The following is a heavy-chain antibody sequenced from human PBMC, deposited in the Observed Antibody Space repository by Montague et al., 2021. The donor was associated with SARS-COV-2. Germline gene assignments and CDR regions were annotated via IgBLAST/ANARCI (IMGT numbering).Heavy chain of an antibody. CDR1: GGSISSSSYY. Sequence: SETLSLTCTVSGGSISSSSYYWSWIRQPPGKGLEWIGYIYYSGSTNYNPSLKSRVTISVDTSKNQFSLKLSSVTAADTAVYYCARGSGWIGNAFDIWGQGTMVTVSS. D-gene: IGHD6-19*01. CDR2: IYYSGST. V-gene: IGHV4-61*01. CDR3: ARGSGWIGNAFDI. J-gene: IGHJ3*02.